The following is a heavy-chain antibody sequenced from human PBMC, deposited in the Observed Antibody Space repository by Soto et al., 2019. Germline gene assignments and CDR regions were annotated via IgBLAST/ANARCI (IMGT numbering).Heavy chain of an antibody. Sequence: QVQLVESGGGVVQPGRSLRLSCADSGFTFSSYAMHWVRQAPGKGLEWVAVISYDGSNKYYADSVKGRFTISRDNSKNTLYLQMNSLRAEDTAVYYCARDKRDLRFLEWSYYFDYWGQGTLVTVS. V-gene: IGHV3-30-3*01. D-gene: IGHD3-3*01. CDR2: ISYDGSNK. CDR3: ARDKRDLRFLEWSYYFDY. CDR1: GFTFSSYA. J-gene: IGHJ4*02.